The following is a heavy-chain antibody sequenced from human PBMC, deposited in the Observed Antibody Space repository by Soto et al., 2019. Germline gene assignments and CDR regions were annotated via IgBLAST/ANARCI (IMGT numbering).Heavy chain of an antibody. Sequence: GGSLRLSCAASGFTLSDHYMDWVRQAPGKGLEWVGRSRNKPNRYTTEYAASVKGRFTISRDDSKNSLYLQMNSLKIEDTAVYYCARGLNSFDSWGQGTLVTVSS. CDR1: GFTLSDHY. CDR2: SRNKPNRYTT. V-gene: IGHV3-72*01. J-gene: IGHJ4*02. CDR3: ARGLNSFDS. D-gene: IGHD1-26*01.